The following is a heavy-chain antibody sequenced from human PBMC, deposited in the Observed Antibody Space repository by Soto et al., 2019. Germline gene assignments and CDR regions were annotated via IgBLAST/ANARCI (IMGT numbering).Heavy chain of an antibody. D-gene: IGHD3-9*01. CDR1: GFTFSSYA. Sequence: GGSLRLSCAACGFTFSSYAMSWVRQAPWKGLEWVSAISGSGVSTYYADSVKGRFNISRDNSKNKLYLQMNSLRAEDTAVYYCAKYGLDDNFDYLGQGTLVAVCS. CDR2: ISGSGVST. J-gene: IGHJ4*02. V-gene: IGHV3-23*01. CDR3: AKYGLDDNFDY.